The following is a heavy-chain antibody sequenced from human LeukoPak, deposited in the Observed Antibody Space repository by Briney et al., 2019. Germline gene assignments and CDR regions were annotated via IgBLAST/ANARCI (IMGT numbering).Heavy chain of an antibody. Sequence: ASVRVSCKVSGYTLTELSMHWVRQAPGKGLEWMGSFDPEDGETIYAQKFQGRVTMTEDTSTDTAYMELSSLRSEDTAIYYCATDLTCSSTSCYVDYWGQGTLVTVSS. CDR1: GYTLTELS. CDR2: FDPEDGET. CDR3: ATDLTCSSTSCYVDY. V-gene: IGHV1-24*01. D-gene: IGHD2-2*01. J-gene: IGHJ4*02.